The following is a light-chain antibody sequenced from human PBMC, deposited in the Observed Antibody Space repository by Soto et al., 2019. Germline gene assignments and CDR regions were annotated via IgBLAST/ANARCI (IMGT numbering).Light chain of an antibody. Sequence: QSVLTQPASVSGSPGQSITISCTGTSSDVGGYNYVSWYQQHPGKAPNLMIYDVSNRPSGVSNRFSGSKSGNTASLTISGLRAEDEADYYCSSHTSSSTVLFGGGTKLTVL. J-gene: IGLJ2*01. V-gene: IGLV2-14*01. CDR3: SSHTSSSTVL. CDR1: SSDVGGYNY. CDR2: DVS.